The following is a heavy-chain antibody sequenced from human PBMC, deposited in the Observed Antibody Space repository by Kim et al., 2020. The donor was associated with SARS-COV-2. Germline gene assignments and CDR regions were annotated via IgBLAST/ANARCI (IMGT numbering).Heavy chain of an antibody. D-gene: IGHD1-26*01. V-gene: IGHV1-69*13. J-gene: IGHJ6*02. CDR1: GGTFSSYA. CDR2: IIPIFGTA. Sequence: SVKVSCKASGGTFSSYAISWVRQAPGQGLEWMGGIIPIFGTANYAQKFQGRVTITADESTSTAYMELSSLRSEDTAVYYCARGVGATLYYYYYGMDVWGQGTTVTVSS. CDR3: ARGVGATLYYYYYGMDV.